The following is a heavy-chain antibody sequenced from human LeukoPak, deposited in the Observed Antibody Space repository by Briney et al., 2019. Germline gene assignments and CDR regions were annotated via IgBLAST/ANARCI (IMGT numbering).Heavy chain of an antibody. D-gene: IGHD3-10*01. J-gene: IGHJ4*02. CDR1: GFTFSSYA. CDR3: PTAYYYGSGIYSHFDY. CDR2: ISGSGGST. V-gene: IGHV3-23*01. Sequence: GGSLRLSCAASGFTFSSYAMSWVRQAPGKGLEWVSAISGSGGSTYYADSVKGRFTISRDNSKNTLYLQMNSLRAEDTAVYYWPTAYYYGSGIYSHFDYGAQEPLVTVSS.